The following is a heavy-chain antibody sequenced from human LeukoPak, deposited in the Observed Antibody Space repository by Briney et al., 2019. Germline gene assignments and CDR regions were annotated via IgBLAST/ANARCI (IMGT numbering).Heavy chain of an antibody. CDR1: GFTFSNYA. J-gene: IGHJ4*02. V-gene: IGHV3-23*01. D-gene: IGHD3-22*01. CDR3: AKDVWAVITTEFDY. CDR2: ISVSGGTT. Sequence: QPGRSLRLSCAASGFTFSNYAMGWVRQAPGKGLEWVSVISVSGGTTYYADSVKGRFTISRDNSKNTVYLQMNSLRAEDTAVYFCAKDVWAVITTEFDYWGQGTLVTVSS.